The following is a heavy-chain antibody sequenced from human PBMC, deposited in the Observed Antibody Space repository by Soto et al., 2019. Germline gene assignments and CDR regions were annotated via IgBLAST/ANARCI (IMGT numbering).Heavy chain of an antibody. CDR1: GGSISSYY. V-gene: IGHV4-59*08. J-gene: IGHJ6*03. CDR2: IYYSGST. D-gene: IGHD6-6*01. CDR3: ASRSGGAARPYYYYYMDV. Sequence: SETLSLTCTVSGGSISSYYWSWIRQPPGKGLEWFGYIYYSGSTNYNPSLKSRVTISVDTSKNHFSLKLSSVTAADTAVYYCASRSGGAARPYYYYYMDVWGEGTTVTVSS.